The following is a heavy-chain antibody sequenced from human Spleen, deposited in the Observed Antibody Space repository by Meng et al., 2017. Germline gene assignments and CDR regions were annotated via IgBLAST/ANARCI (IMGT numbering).Heavy chain of an antibody. CDR3: ARETIDVYYYYGMDV. D-gene: IGHD3-3*01. J-gene: IGHJ6*02. V-gene: IGHV4-34*01. Sequence: SETLSLTCAVYGGSFSGYYWSWIRQPPGKGLEWIGEINHSGSTNYNLSLKSRVTISVDTSKNQFSLKLSSVTAADTAVYYCARETIDVYYYYGMDVWGQGTTVTVSS. CDR1: GGSFSGYY. CDR2: INHSGST.